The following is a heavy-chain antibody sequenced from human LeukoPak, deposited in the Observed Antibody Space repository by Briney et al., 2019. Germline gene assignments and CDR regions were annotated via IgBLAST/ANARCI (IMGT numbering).Heavy chain of an antibody. CDR3: ARHRHYYDSSGYLH. CDR1: GYTFTSYG. V-gene: IGHV1-69*04. CDR2: IIPILGIA. D-gene: IGHD3-22*01. Sequence: SVKVSCKASGYTFTSYGISWVRQAPGQGLEWMGRIIPILGIANYAQKFQGRVTITADKSTSTAYMELSSLRSEDTAVYYCARHRHYYDSSGYLHWGQGTLVTVSS. J-gene: IGHJ4*02.